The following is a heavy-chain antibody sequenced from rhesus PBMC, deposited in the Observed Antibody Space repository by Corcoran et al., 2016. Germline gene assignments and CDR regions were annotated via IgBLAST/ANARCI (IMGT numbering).Heavy chain of an antibody. CDR3: AREGRIYSLFDY. CDR1: GGSISSNY. J-gene: IGHJ4*01. V-gene: IGHV4-173*01. CDR2: ISGSGGST. D-gene: IGHD2-27*01. Sequence: QLQLQESGPGLVKPSETLSLTCAVSGGSISSNYWSWIRQPPGKGLEWIGRISGSGGSTAYNPSLKSRVTISTDTSKNQFALKLSSVTAADTAVYYCAREGRIYSLFDYWGQGVLVTVSS.